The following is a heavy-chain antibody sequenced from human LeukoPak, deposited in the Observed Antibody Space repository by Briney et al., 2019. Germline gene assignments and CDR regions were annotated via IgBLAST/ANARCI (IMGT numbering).Heavy chain of an antibody. J-gene: IGHJ3*02. V-gene: IGHV1-8*01. CDR1: GYTFTSYD. Sequence: ASVKVSCKASGYTFTSYDINWVRQATGQGLEWMGWMNPNSGNTGYAQKFQGRVTMTRNTSISTAYMELSSLRAGDTAVYYCARAAQQLGDAFDIWGQGTMVTVSS. CDR3: ARAAQQLGDAFDI. D-gene: IGHD1-1*01. CDR2: MNPNSGNT.